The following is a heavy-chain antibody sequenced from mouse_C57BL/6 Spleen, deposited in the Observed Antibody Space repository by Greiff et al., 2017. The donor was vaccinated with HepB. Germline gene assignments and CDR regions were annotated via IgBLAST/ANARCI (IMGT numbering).Heavy chain of an antibody. D-gene: IGHD2-4*01. V-gene: IGHV1-42*01. Sequence: EVQGVESGPELVKPGASVKISCKASGYSFTGYYMNWVKQSPEKSLEWIGEINPSTGGTTYNQKFKAKATLTVDKSSSTAYMQLKSLTSEDSAVYYCARQYYYDYDGFAYWGQGTLVTVSA. CDR1: GYSFTGYY. CDR2: INPSTGGT. CDR3: ARQYYYDYDGFAY. J-gene: IGHJ3*01.